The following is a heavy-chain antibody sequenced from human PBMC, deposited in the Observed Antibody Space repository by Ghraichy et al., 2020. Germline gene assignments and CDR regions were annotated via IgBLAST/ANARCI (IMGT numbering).Heavy chain of an antibody. D-gene: IGHD2-2*01. CDR1: GFTFSSYV. CDR2: ISGGGYTT. V-gene: IGHV3-23*01. J-gene: IGHJ4*02. CDR3: AKGVLPAKIRASDN. Sequence: LTCAASGFTFSSYVMSWVRQAPGKGLEWVSAISGGGYTTYYADSVRGRFTISRDNSKNTVYLQMNTLRAEDTAIYYCAKGVLPAKIRASDNWGQGTLVTVSS.